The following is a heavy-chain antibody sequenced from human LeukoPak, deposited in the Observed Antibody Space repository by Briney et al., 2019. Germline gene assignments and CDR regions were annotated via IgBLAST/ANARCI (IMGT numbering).Heavy chain of an antibody. Sequence: ASVKVSCKASGYTFTSYYMHWVRQAPGQGLEWMGIINPSGGSTSYAQKFQGRVTMTRDTSTSTVYMELSSLRSEDTAVYYCARGSSFTMIVVVMTAEYFQDCGQGTLVTVSS. CDR1: GYTFTSYY. CDR3: ARGSSFTMIVVVMTAEYFQD. CDR2: INPSGGST. D-gene: IGHD3-22*01. J-gene: IGHJ1*01. V-gene: IGHV1-46*01.